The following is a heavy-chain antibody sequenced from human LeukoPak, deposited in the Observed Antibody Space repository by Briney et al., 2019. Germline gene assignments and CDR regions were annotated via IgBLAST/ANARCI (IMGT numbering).Heavy chain of an antibody. CDR3: ARVNLGFWDY. Sequence: GASVKVSCKASGGTFSSYAISWVRQAPGQGLEWMGWISAYNGNTNYAQKLQGRVTMTTDTSTSTAYMELRSLRSDDTAVYYCARVNLGFWDYWGQGTLVTVSS. J-gene: IGHJ4*02. CDR1: GGTFSSYA. CDR2: ISAYNGNT. D-gene: IGHD3-10*01. V-gene: IGHV1-18*01.